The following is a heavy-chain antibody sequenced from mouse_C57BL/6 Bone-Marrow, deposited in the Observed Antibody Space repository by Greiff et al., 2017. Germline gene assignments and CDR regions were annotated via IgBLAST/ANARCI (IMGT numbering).Heavy chain of an antibody. CDR2: IHTNSGST. Sequence: VQLQQPGAELVKPGASVKLSCKASGYTFTSYWMHWVKQRPGQGLEWIGMIHTNSGSTNYNEKFKSKATLTVDKSSSTAYMQLSSLTSEDSAVYYCARSRLTGFAYWGQVTLVTVSA. J-gene: IGHJ3*01. CDR3: ARSRLTGFAY. D-gene: IGHD4-1*01. V-gene: IGHV1-64*01. CDR1: GYTFTSYW.